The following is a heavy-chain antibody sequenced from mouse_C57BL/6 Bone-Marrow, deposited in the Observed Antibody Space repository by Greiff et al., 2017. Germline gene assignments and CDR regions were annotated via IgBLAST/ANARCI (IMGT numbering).Heavy chain of an antibody. J-gene: IGHJ4*01. CDR2: IFPGSGST. V-gene: IGHV1-56*01. Sequence: VKLVESGPELVRPGASVQISCKAPGYTFTSHWMQWVRQRPGQGLAWIGEIFPGSGSTYYNEKFKGQAPLTVDTSSSTAYMQLSILTSEASAVYFCARGGAYYYGSSYAYAMDNRGQGNSVTV. D-gene: IGHD1-1*01. CDR3: ARGGAYYYGSSYAYAMDN. CDR1: GYTFTSHW.